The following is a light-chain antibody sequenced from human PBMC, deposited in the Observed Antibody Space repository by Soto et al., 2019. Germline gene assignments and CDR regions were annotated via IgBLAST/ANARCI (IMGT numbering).Light chain of an antibody. J-gene: IGLJ2*01. Sequence: QSVLTQPASVSGSPGQSITISCTGTSSDIDNYNYVSWYQQHPGKAPKLMIYDVSSRPSGVSDRFSGSKAGNTASLTISGLQAEDEADYFCSSYRSSSDVVFGGGTQLTVL. V-gene: IGLV2-14*01. CDR3: SSYRSSSDVV. CDR2: DVS. CDR1: SSDIDNYNY.